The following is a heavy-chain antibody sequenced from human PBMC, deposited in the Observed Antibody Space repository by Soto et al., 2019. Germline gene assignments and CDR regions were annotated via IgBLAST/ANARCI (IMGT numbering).Heavy chain of an antibody. CDR1: GGTFSSYA. Sequence: QVQLVQSGAEVKKPGSSVKVSCTASGGTFSSYAISWVRQAPGQGLEWMGGIIPTFGTANYAQKFQGRVTITADESTSTAYMELSSLRSEDTAVDYCARYPVSGYDYYYGYGMDVWGQGTTVTVSS. D-gene: IGHD5-12*01. V-gene: IGHV1-69*01. J-gene: IGHJ6*02. CDR2: IIPTFGTA. CDR3: ARYPVSGYDYYYGYGMDV.